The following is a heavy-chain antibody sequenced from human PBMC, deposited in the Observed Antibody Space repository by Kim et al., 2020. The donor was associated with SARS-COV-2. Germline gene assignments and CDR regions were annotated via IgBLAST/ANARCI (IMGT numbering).Heavy chain of an antibody. CDR1: GVSISTNYHY. V-gene: IGHV4-39*07. Sequence: SATLSLTCSVSGVSISTNYHYWGWVRQSPGKGLEWIGSVYNSGTTYYNPSLKSRVTILGDTSKNQFSLNMKSVTAADTAVYYCACNVGSTPDYYFDDWGRGALVTVSS. J-gene: IGHJ4*02. CDR3: ACNVGSTPDYYFDD. CDR2: VYNSGTT. D-gene: IGHD1-26*01.